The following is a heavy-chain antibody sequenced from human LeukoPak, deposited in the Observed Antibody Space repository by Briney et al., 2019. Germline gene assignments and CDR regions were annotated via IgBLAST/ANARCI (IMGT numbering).Heavy chain of an antibody. CDR3: ARTDCGGDCYSSRGWFDP. CDR1: GYTFTSYD. V-gene: IGHV1-8*03. J-gene: IGHJ5*02. Sequence: GASVKVSCKASGYTFTSYDINWVRQATGQGLEWMGWMNPNSGNTGYAQKFQGRVTITRNTSISTVYMDLSSLRSEDTAVYYCARTDCGGDCYSSRGWFDPWGQGTLVTVSS. CDR2: MNPNSGNT. D-gene: IGHD2-21*02.